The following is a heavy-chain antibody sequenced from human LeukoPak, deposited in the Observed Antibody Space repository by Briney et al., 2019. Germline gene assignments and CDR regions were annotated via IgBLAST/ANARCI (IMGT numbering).Heavy chain of an antibody. CDR2: ISGYNGNT. D-gene: IGHD1-14*01. CDR3: ARSLLGNHPYYMDV. CDR1: GYTFTTYN. Sequence: GASVKVSCKASGYTFTTYNINWVRQAPGQGLEWMGWISGYNGNTNYAQKLQGRVTMTTDTSTSTAYMELRSLKSDDTALYYCARSLLGNHPYYMDVWGKGTTVTVSS. V-gene: IGHV1-18*01. J-gene: IGHJ6*03.